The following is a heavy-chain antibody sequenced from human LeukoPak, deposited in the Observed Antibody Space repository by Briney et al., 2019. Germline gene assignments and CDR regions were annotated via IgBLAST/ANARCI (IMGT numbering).Heavy chain of an antibody. J-gene: IGHJ4*02. CDR3: ARAVSHCSGGSCSPGGY. CDR1: GYTFTSYD. CDR2: MNPNSGNT. D-gene: IGHD2-15*01. Sequence: GASVKVSCKASGYTFTSYDINWVRQATGQGLEWMGWMNPNSGNTGYAQKFQGRVTMTRNTSISTAYMELSSLRSEDTAVYYCARAVSHCSGGSCSPGGYWGQGTLVTVSS. V-gene: IGHV1-8*01.